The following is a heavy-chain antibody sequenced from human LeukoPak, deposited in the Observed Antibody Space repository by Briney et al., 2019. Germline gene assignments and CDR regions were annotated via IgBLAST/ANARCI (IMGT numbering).Heavy chain of an antibody. CDR1: GYTFTSYD. CDR3: ATRDCSSTSCYLLGFDP. D-gene: IGHD2-2*01. Sequence: GASVKVSCKASGYTFTSYDINWVRQATGQGLEWMGWMNPNSDNTGYAQKFQGRVTMTRNTSISPAYMELSSLRSEDTAVYYCATRDCSSTSCYLLGFDPWGQGTLVTVSS. V-gene: IGHV1-8*01. J-gene: IGHJ5*02. CDR2: MNPNSDNT.